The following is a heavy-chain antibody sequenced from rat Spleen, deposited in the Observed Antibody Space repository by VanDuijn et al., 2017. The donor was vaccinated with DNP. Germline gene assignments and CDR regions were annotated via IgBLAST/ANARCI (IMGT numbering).Heavy chain of an antibody. CDR1: GFSLTSYG. CDR3: AKHGAGGYFDY. Sequence: QVQLKESGPGLVQPSRTLSLTCTVSGFSLTSYGVSWVRQPPGKGLEWIAAIWSGGSTDYNSALKSRLSISRDTSKSQVFLKMNSLQTDDTGTYYCAKHGAGGYFDYWGQGVMVTVSS. J-gene: IGHJ2*01. V-gene: IGHV2-4*01. D-gene: IGHD4-2*01. CDR2: IWSGGST.